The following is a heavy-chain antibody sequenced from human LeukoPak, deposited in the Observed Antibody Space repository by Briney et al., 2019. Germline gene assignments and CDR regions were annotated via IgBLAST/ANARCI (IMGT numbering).Heavy chain of an antibody. CDR2: IKQDGSEK. D-gene: IGHD3-22*01. V-gene: IGHV3-7*01. CDR3: ARGDASSGYY. J-gene: IGHJ4*02. CDR1: GFSFGKYW. Sequence: GGSLRLSCVASGFSFGKYWMSWVRQAPGKGLEWVANIKQDGSEKYYVDSVKGRFTISRDNAKNSLYLQMNSLRAEDTAVYYCARGDASSGYYWGQGTLVTVSS.